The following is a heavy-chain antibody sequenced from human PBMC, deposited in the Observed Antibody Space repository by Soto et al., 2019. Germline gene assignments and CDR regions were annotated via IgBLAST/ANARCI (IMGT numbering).Heavy chain of an antibody. CDR2: IKQDGSEK. CDR3: ARMGDYYDSSGYYSFDY. V-gene: IGHV3-7*01. D-gene: IGHD3-22*01. CDR1: GFTFSSYW. J-gene: IGHJ4*02. Sequence: GGSLRLSCAASGFTFSSYWMSWVRQAPGKGLEWVANIKQDGSEKYYVDSVKGRFTISRDNAKNSLYLQMNSLRAEDTAVYYCARMGDYYDSSGYYSFDYWGQGT.